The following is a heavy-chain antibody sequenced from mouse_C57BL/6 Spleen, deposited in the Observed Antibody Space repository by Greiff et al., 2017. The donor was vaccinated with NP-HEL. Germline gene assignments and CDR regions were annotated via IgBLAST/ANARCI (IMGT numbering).Heavy chain of an antibody. CDR3: TRTAQATYFDY. J-gene: IGHJ2*01. D-gene: IGHD3-2*02. CDR1: GFNIKDYY. CDR2: IDPEDGDT. V-gene: IGHV14-1*01. Sequence: VQLQQSGAELVRPGASVKLSCTASGFNIKDYYMHWVKQRPEQGLEWIGRIDPEDGDTEYAPKFQGKATMTADTSSNTDYLQLSSLTSEDTAVYYCTRTAQATYFDYWGQGTTLTVSS.